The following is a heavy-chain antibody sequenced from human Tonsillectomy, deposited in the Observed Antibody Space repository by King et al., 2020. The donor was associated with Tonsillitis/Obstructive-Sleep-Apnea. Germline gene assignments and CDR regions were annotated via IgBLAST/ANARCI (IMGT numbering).Heavy chain of an antibody. Sequence: VQLVEAGGGLVKPGRSLRVYCTAFGLTFGDYGMSWFRQAPGNGLEGVAFIRRNAYSGSTEYAGSVKGRFTSARDDSESIAYLQMNSLTTEDTALYYCAFYYDYIWGKPKYFFDYWGQGTLVTVSS. CDR1: GLTFGDYG. D-gene: IGHD3-16*01. CDR3: AFYYDYIWGKPKYFFDY. CDR2: IRRNAYSGST. V-gene: IGHV3-49*05. J-gene: IGHJ4*02.